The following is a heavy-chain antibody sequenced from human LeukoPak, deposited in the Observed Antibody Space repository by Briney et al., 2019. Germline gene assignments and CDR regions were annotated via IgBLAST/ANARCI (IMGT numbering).Heavy chain of an antibody. CDR1: GYTFTSYD. CDR2: IIPIFGTT. Sequence: EASVKVSCKASGYTFTSYDINWVRQATGQGLEWMGGIIPIFGTTNSAQKVQGRVTITADESTTTAYMELSSLRSEDTAVYYCASGYKWDLTGYLDYWGQGTLVTVSS. V-gene: IGHV1-69*13. D-gene: IGHD1-20*01. J-gene: IGHJ4*02. CDR3: ASGYKWDLTGYLDY.